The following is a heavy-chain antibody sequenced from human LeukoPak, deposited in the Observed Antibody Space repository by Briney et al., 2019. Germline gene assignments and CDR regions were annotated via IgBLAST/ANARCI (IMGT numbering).Heavy chain of an antibody. J-gene: IGHJ3*02. CDR1: GFTFSSYG. D-gene: IGHD5-12*01. Sequence: PGGSLRLSCAASGFTFSSYGMHWVRQAPGKGLEWVAVISYDGSNKYYADSVKGRFTISRDNSKNTLYLQMNSLRAEDTAVYYCARVYGSGYDFRGAFDIWGQGTMVTVSS. CDR3: ARVYGSGYDFRGAFDI. CDR2: ISYDGSNK. V-gene: IGHV3-30*03.